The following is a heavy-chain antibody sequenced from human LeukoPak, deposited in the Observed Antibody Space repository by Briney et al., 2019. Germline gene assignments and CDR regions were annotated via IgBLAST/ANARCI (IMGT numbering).Heavy chain of an antibody. CDR2: IKQDGSKK. D-gene: IGHD6-19*01. V-gene: IGHV3-7*03. CDR1: GFPFSSYW. J-gene: IGHJ6*02. Sequence: GGSLRLSCVASGFPFSSYWMTWVRQAPGKGLEWVANIKQDGSKKSYVDSVKGRFTISRDNAKNSLYLQMNSLRAEDTAVYYCARDGGSGWYAYYYYYGMDVWGQGTTVTVSS. CDR3: ARDGGSGWYAYYYYYGMDV.